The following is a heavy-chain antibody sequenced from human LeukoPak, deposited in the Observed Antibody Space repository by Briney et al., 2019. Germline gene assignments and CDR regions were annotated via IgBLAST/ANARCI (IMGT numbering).Heavy chain of an antibody. CDR3: ATDTGYSSSWYEGYCFDY. Sequence: GGSLRLSCAASGFTFSSYWMHWVRQAPGKGLVWVSRINSDGSSTSYADSVKGRFTISRDNAKNTLYLQMNSLRAEDTAVYYCATDTGYSSSWYEGYCFDYWGQGTLVTVSS. CDR2: INSDGSST. V-gene: IGHV3-74*01. D-gene: IGHD6-13*01. J-gene: IGHJ4*02. CDR1: GFTFSSYW.